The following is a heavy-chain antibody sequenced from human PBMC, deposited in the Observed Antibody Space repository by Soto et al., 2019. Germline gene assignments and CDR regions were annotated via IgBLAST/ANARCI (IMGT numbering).Heavy chain of an antibody. J-gene: IGHJ4*02. CDR2: IWYDGSNQ. V-gene: IGHV3-33*01. CDR1: RFTFRAFA. Sequence: ESGGGVVQPGRSLRLSCTTSRFTFRAFAMHWVRQAPGKGLEWVALIWYDGSNQNYADSVKGRFTISRDNSKSMLYLQMNGLRAEDTGIYYCATGDYYTSGRGSFDHWGQGTLVTVSS. D-gene: IGHD3-10*01. CDR3: ATGDYYTSGRGSFDH.